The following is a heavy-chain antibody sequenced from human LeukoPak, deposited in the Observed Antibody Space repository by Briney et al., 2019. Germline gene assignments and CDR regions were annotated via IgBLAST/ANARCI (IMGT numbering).Heavy chain of an antibody. CDR3: ARGVVVVVASRSYYFDY. D-gene: IGHD2-15*01. CDR2: ISGSSSYI. Sequence: GGSLRLSCAASGFTFSSYAMSWVRQAPGKGLEWVSAISGSSSYIYYADSVKGRFTISRDNAKNSLYLQMNSLRAEDTAVYYCARGVVVVVASRSYYFDYWGQGTLVTVSS. V-gene: IGHV3-21*01. J-gene: IGHJ4*02. CDR1: GFTFSSYA.